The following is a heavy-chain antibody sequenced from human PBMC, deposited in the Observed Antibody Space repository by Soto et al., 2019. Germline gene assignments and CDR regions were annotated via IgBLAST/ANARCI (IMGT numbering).Heavy chain of an antibody. CDR3: ARSSGPRHFDY. Sequence: EVQLVESGGGLIQPGGALRLSCAAAGFTFSTYEMNWVRQVPGKGLEWVSYISGSGEAIYYADSVRGRFTISRDNARNSLFLQMNSLRVEDTGVYYCARSSGPRHFDYWGQGTLVTVSS. D-gene: IGHD3-22*01. J-gene: IGHJ4*02. CDR2: ISGSGEAI. V-gene: IGHV3-48*03. CDR1: GFTFSTYE.